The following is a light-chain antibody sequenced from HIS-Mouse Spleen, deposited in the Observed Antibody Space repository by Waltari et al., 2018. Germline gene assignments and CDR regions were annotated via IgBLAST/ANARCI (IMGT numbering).Light chain of an antibody. CDR3: QTWGTGSVV. CDR1: SPNIGAGYD. Sequence: QSVLTQPPSVSGAPGQRVTISCTGSSPNIGAGYDVHWYQQLPGTAPKLLIYGNSSRPSGIRGRFSGSNSGNTATLTMSRVEAGDEADYYCQTWGTGSVVFGGGTKLTVL. CDR2: GNS. J-gene: IGLJ2*01. V-gene: IGLV1-40*01.